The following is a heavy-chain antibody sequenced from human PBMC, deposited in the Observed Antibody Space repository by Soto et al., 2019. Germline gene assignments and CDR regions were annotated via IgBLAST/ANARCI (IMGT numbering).Heavy chain of an antibody. J-gene: IGHJ3*02. CDR3: ARDLQWEQPGQDAFEI. CDR1: GFTFSSYS. D-gene: IGHD1-26*01. V-gene: IGHV3-48*02. CDR2: ISSSSSTI. Sequence: PGGSLRLSCAVSGFTFSSYSRNWVRQAPGKGLEWVSYISSSSSTIYYEDSVKGRFTISRDNAKNSLYLQMNSLRDEDTAVYYCARDLQWEQPGQDAFEIWGQGTMVTVSS.